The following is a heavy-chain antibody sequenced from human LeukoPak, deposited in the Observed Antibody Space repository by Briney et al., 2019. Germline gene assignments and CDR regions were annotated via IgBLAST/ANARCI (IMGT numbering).Heavy chain of an antibody. J-gene: IGHJ6*02. CDR2: ISWNSGSI. V-gene: IGHV3-9*01. Sequence: GGSLRLSCAASGFTVSSNYMSWVRQAPGKGLEWVSGISWNSGSIGYADSVKGRFTISRDNAKNSLYLQMNSLRAEDTALYYCAKDNGSQTTIGMDVWGQGTTVTVSS. CDR3: AKDNGSQTTIGMDV. CDR1: GFTVSSNY. D-gene: IGHD2-15*01.